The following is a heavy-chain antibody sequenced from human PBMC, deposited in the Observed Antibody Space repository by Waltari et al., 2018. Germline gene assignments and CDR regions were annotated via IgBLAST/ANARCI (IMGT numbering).Heavy chain of an antibody. CDR2: IYHSGST. Sequence: QVQLQESGPGLVKPSETLSLTCAVSGYSISSGYYWGCIRQPPGKWLEWIGSIYHSGSTYYNPSLKGRVTISVYTSKNQFSLKLSSVTAADTAVYYCARDGGRVGATRFDYWGQGTLVTVSS. CDR1: GYSISSGYY. V-gene: IGHV4-38-2*02. D-gene: IGHD1-26*01. CDR3: ARDGGRVGATRFDY. J-gene: IGHJ4*02.